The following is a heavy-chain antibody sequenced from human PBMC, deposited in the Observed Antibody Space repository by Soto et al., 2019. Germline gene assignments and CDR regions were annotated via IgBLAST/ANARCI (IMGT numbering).Heavy chain of an antibody. CDR1: GYTLTSYA. CDR3: ARDLGIAASTPFGLDP. V-gene: IGHV1-3*01. D-gene: IGHD6-13*01. Sequence: QVQLVQSGAEVKKPGASVKVSCKASGYTLTSYAMHWVRQAPGQRLEWMGWINAGNGNTKYSQKFQGRVTITRDTSASTAYMELSSLSSEDTAVYYCARDLGIAASTPFGLDPWGQGTLVTVSS. J-gene: IGHJ5*02. CDR2: INAGNGNT.